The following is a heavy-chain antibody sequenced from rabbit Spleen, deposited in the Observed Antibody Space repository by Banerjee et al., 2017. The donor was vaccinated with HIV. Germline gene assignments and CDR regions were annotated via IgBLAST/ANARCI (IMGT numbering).Heavy chain of an antibody. D-gene: IGHD1-1*01. Sequence: QEQLVESGGGLVQPGGSLKLSCKASGFDFSNYGVSWVRQAPGKGLEWIGYIDPIFGSTYYANWVNGRFTISKASSTTVTLQMTSLTAADTATYFCARDLAAWNSGSYAFNLWG. CDR1: GFDFSNYG. V-gene: IGHV1S39*01. CDR3: ARDLAAWNSGSYAFNL. J-gene: IGHJ4*01. CDR2: IDPIFGST.